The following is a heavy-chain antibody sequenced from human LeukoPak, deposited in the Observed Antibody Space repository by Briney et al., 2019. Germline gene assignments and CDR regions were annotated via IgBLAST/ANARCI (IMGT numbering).Heavy chain of an antibody. CDR2: IYYIGST. J-gene: IGHJ5*02. V-gene: IGHV4-59*01. Sequence: SETLSLTCTVSGGSISSYYLSWIRQPPGKGLEWIGYIYYIGSTNYNPSLKSRVTISVDTSKNQFSLKLSSVTAADTAIYYCVGTPSIAATGTLWWFDPWGQGIPVTVSS. CDR3: VGTPSIAATGTLWWFDP. D-gene: IGHD6-13*01. CDR1: GGSISSYY.